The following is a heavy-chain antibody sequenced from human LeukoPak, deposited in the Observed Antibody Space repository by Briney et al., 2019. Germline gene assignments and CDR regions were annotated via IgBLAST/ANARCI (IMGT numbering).Heavy chain of an antibody. CDR1: GGSISSYY. J-gene: IGHJ6*03. V-gene: IGHV4-59*01. D-gene: IGHD6-6*01. CDR2: IYYSGST. Sequence: SETLSLTCTVSGGSISSYYWSWIRQPPGKGLEWIGYIYYSGSTNYNPSLKSRVTISVDTSKNQFSLKLSSVTAADTAVYYCARAPYYSSSTGRNYYYYYYMDVWGKGTTVTVSS. CDR3: ARAPYYSSSTGRNYYYYYYMDV.